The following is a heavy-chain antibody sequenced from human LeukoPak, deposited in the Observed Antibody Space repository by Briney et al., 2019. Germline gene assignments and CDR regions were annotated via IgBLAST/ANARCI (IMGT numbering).Heavy chain of an antibody. V-gene: IGHV1-2*02. CDR3: ARGEDYDFWSGDPDYYYGMGV. CDR2: INPNSGGT. D-gene: IGHD3-3*01. Sequence: ASVKVSCKASGYTFTGYYMHWVRQAPGQGLEWMGWINPNSGGTNYAQKFQGRVTMTRDTSISTAYMELSRLRSDDTAVYYCARGEDYDFWSGDPDYYYGMGVWGQGTTVTVSS. CDR1: GYTFTGYY. J-gene: IGHJ6*02.